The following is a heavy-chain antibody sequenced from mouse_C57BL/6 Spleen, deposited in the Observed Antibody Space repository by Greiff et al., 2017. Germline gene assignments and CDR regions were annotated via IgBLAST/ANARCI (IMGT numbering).Heavy chain of an antibody. CDR3: VREAAVVGRCDY. J-gene: IGHJ2*01. V-gene: IGHV10-3*01. D-gene: IGHD1-1*01. Sequence: EVQGVESGGGLVQPKGSLKLSCAASGFTFNTYAMHWVRQAPGKGLEWVACIRSKSSNYATYYADSVKNRFTISRDDSPSMLYRQMNRLKCEGTALYCCVREAAVVGRCDYWGQDTTLTVSS. CDR1: GFTFNTYA. CDR2: IRSKSSNYAT.